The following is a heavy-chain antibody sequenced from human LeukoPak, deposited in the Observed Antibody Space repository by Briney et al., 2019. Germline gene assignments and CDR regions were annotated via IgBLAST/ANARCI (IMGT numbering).Heavy chain of an antibody. V-gene: IGHV3-11*01. CDR2: ISSPDSTT. J-gene: IGHJ2*01. Sequence: GGSLRLSCAASGHRFSVYYMSWIRQAPGKGLEWFSYISSPDSTTYYADSVKGRFTISRDNAKNSLSLQMNSLRADDTAVYYCASGIQTRLSGVFDICGPGNLVTVSS. CDR1: GHRFSVYY. D-gene: IGHD5-18*01. CDR3: ASGIQTRLSGVFDI.